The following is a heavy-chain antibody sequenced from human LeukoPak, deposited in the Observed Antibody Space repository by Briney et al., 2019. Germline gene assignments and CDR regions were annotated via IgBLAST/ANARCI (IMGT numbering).Heavy chain of an antibody. V-gene: IGHV3-7*03. CDR2: VNQDGGEK. Sequence: PGGSLRLSCAASGFTFSRSLMTWVRQAPGKGLEWVASVNQDGGEKNYVDSVKGRFTISRDNAKNSLYLQMNSLRTEDTAVYYCASGRVTAVYWGQGTLVTVSS. CDR3: ASGRVTAVY. CDR1: GFTFSRSL. D-gene: IGHD4-23*01. J-gene: IGHJ4*02.